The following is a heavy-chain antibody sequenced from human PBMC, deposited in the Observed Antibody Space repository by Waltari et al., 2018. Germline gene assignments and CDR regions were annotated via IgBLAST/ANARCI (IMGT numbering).Heavy chain of an antibody. J-gene: IGHJ4*02. V-gene: IGHV3-9*01. CDR3: AKGLGEVVPAAYFDY. CDR2: ISWNSGSI. Sequence: EVQLAESGGGLVQPGRSLRLSCAASGFTFDDYAMHWVRQAPGKGLEWVSGISWNSGSIGYADSVKGRFTISRDNAKNSLFLQMNSLRAEDTALYYCAKGLGEVVPAAYFDYWGQGTLVTVSS. D-gene: IGHD2-2*01. CDR1: GFTFDDYA.